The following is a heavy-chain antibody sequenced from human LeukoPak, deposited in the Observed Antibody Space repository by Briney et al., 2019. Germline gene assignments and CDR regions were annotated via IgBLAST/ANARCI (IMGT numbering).Heavy chain of an antibody. CDR2: MNPNSGNT. J-gene: IGHJ6*03. D-gene: IGHD1-1*01. V-gene: IGHV1-8*03. Sequence: ASVKVSCKASGYTFTSYDINWVRQATGQGLEWMGWMNPNSGNTGYAQKFQGRVTTTRNTSISTAYMELSSLRSEDTAVYYCARGGGTTTPHYYYYYYMDVWGKGTTVTVSS. CDR1: GYTFTSYD. CDR3: ARGGGTTTPHYYYYYYMDV.